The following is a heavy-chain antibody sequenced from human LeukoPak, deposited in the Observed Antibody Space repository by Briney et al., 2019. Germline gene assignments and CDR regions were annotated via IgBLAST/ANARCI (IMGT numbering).Heavy chain of an antibody. Sequence: SETLSLTCTVSGSSISSAYYSGWIRQPPGKGLEWIGTIYHSGNTYYNPSLKSRVTISLDTSNNQSSLRLSSVTAADTAVYYCASSRGSSSWTRNFDYWGQGTLVTVSS. D-gene: IGHD2-2*01. J-gene: IGHJ4*02. V-gene: IGHV4-38-2*02. CDR3: ASSRGSSSWTRNFDY. CDR2: IYHSGNT. CDR1: GSSISSAYY.